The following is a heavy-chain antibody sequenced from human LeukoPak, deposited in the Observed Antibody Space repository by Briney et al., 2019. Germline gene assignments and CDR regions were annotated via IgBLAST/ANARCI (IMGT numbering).Heavy chain of an antibody. Sequence: PGGSLRLSCTTSGFIFANYAMAWVRQSPGKGLEWVSTISGSGGDSYYAGSVRGRFTISRDNSKSTLSLQMNSLRAEDTAIYYCATYRQVLLPFESWGQGTLVTVSS. J-gene: IGHJ4*02. V-gene: IGHV3-23*01. CDR2: ISGSGGDS. CDR3: ATYRQVLLPFES. CDR1: GFIFANYA. D-gene: IGHD2-8*02.